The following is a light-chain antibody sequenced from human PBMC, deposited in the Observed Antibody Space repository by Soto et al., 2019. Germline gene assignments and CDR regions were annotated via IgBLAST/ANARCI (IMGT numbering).Light chain of an antibody. CDR1: QSVSSNY. Sequence: DIVLTQSPGTLSLSPGERATLSCRASQSVSSNYLAWYQQKPGQTPRLLIYGTSRRATGIPDRFSGSGSGTDFTLTISRLEPEDFAVDYCQQYDNSPPRFTFGPGTKVDIK. CDR3: QQYDNSPPRFT. V-gene: IGKV3-20*01. J-gene: IGKJ3*01. CDR2: GTS.